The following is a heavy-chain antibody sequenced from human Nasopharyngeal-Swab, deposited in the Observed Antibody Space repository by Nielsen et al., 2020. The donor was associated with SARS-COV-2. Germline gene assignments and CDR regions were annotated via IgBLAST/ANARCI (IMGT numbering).Heavy chain of an antibody. Sequence: SVKVSCKASGGTFSSYAISWVRQAPGQGLEWMGGIIPIFGTANYAQKFQGRVTITADESTSTAYMELSSLRSEDTAVYYCARDLWRRAARDYYYCGMDVWGQGTTVTVSS. CDR3: ARDLWRRAARDYYYCGMDV. CDR2: IIPIFGTA. D-gene: IGHD3-3*01. J-gene: IGHJ6*02. CDR1: GGTFSSYA. V-gene: IGHV1-69*13.